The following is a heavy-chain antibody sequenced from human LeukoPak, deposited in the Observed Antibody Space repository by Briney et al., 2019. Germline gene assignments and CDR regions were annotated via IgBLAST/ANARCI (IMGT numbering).Heavy chain of an antibody. Sequence: GGSLRLSCAASGITFSSYGMHWVRQAPGKGLEWVAVISYDGSNKYYADSVKGRFTISRDNSKNTLYVQMNSLRAEDTAVYYCAKDRSKEQWPEYGMDVWGQGTTVTVSS. J-gene: IGHJ6*02. V-gene: IGHV3-30*18. CDR3: AKDRSKEQWPEYGMDV. CDR1: GITFSSYG. CDR2: ISYDGSNK. D-gene: IGHD6-19*01.